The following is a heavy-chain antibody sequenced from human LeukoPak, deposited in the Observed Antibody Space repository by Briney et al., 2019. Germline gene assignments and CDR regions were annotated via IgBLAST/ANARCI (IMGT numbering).Heavy chain of an antibody. V-gene: IGHV4-59*01. J-gene: IGHJ6*02. CDR1: GGSISSYY. CDR2: IYYGEST. CDR3: ARVGGSNYYYYGMDV. D-gene: IGHD2-15*01. Sequence: SETLSLTCTVSGGSISSYYWSWLRQPPGKGLEWIGYIYYGESTNYNPSLKSRVTMSVDTSMNQFSLKLSSVTAADTAVYYCARVGGSNYYYYGMDVWGQGTTVTVSS.